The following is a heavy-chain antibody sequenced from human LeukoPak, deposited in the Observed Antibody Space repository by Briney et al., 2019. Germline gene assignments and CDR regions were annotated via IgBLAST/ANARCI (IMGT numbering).Heavy chain of an antibody. J-gene: IGHJ4*02. D-gene: IGHD3-22*01. CDR3: ARDAPTYYYDSSGYYYEAIFAY. CDR2: IWYDGSNK. Sequence: GRSLRLSCAASGFTFSSYGMHWVRQAPGKGLEWVAVIWYDGSNKYYADSVKGRFTISRDNSKNTLYLQMNSLRAEDTAVYYCARDAPTYYYDSSGYYYEAIFAYWGQGTLVTVSS. CDR1: GFTFSSYG. V-gene: IGHV3-33*01.